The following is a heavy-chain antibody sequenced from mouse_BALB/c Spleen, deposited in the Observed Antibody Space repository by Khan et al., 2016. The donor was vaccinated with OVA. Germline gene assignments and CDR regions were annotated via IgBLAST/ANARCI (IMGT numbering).Heavy chain of an antibody. CDR1: GFTFSDYY. D-gene: IGHD1-1*02. V-gene: IGHV5-4*02. CDR3: ARAGYGGFAY. CDR2: ISDGGSYT. Sequence: EVELVESGGGLVKPGGSLKLSCAASGFTFSDYYMYWVRQTPEKRLEWVATISDGGSYTYYPDSVKGRFTISRDNAKNNLHLQMSRLKAEVTAMYYCARAGYGGFAYWGQGTLVTVSA. J-gene: IGHJ3*01.